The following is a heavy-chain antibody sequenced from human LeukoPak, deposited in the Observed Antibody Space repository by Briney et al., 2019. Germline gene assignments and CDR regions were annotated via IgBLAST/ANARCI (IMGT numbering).Heavy chain of an antibody. CDR1: GFTVNSNY. V-gene: IGHV3-66*01. Sequence: PGGSLRLSCAASGFTVNSNYMSWVRQAPGKGLEWVSLIYSGGSTYYADSVKGRFTISRDNSKNTLYLQMNSLRAEDTAVYYCARDRCDSCNYFDYWGQGTLVTVSS. J-gene: IGHJ4*02. CDR2: IYSGGST. CDR3: ARDRCDSCNYFDY. D-gene: IGHD2-15*01.